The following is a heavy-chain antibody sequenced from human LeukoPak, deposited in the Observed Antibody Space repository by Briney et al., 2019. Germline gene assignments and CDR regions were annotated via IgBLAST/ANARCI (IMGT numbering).Heavy chain of an antibody. CDR2: IYTSGST. D-gene: IGHD2-21*02. CDR1: GGSISSYY. J-gene: IGHJ4*02. CDR3: ASLYCGGDCYSDY. V-gene: IGHV4-4*09. Sequence: PSGTLSLTCTVSGGSISSYYWSWIRQPPGKGLEWIGYIYTSGSTNYNPSLKSRVIISVDTSKNQFSLKLSSVTAADTAVYYCASLYCGGDCYSDYWGQGTLVTVSS.